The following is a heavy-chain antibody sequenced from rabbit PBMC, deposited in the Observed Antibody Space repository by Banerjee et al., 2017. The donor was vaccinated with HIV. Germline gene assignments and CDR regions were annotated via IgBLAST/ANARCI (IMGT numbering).Heavy chain of an antibody. J-gene: IGHJ3*01. D-gene: IGHD1-1*01. CDR1: GIDFSSYG. V-gene: IGHV1S45*01. CDR3: ARGYGSSSGYLTRLDL. Sequence: QEQLVESGGGLVTLGGSLKLSCKASGIDFSSYGISWVRQAPGKGLEWIGCIYTGSGSTYYASWAKGRFTITKTSSTTVTLQMTSLTAADTATYFCARGYGSSSGYLTRLDLWGQGTLVTVS. CDR2: IYTGSGST.